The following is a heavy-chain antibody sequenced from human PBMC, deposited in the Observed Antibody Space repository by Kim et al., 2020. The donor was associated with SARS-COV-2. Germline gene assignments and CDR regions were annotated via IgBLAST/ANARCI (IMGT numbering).Heavy chain of an antibody. V-gene: IGHV4-30-2*04. CDR2: T. CDR3: ARGYSSSLRSDS. D-gene: IGHD6-6*01. J-gene: IGHJ4*02. Sequence: THYYPSHKSRVTISVDTSKNQFSRNLSSVTAADAAVYYCARGYSSSLRSDSWGQGTLVTVSS.